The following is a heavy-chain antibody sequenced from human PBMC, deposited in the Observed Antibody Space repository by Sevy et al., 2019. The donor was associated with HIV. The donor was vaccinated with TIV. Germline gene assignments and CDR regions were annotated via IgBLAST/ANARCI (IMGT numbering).Heavy chain of an antibody. J-gene: IGHJ6*02. D-gene: IGHD6-19*01. V-gene: IGHV3-53*01. CDR1: GFTVSSNY. CDR2: IYSGGST. CDR3: ARGIAVAGTRYYYGMDV. Sequence: GGSLRLSCAASGFTVSSNYMSWVRQAPGKGLEWVSVIYSGGSTYYADSVKGRFTISRDNSKNTLYLQMNSLRAEDTAVYYCARGIAVAGTRYYYGMDVWGQGTTVTVSS.